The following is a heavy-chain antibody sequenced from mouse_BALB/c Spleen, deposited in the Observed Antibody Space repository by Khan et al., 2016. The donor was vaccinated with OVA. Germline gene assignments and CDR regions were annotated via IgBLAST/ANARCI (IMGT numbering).Heavy chain of an antibody. CDR1: GYTFSSYW. D-gene: IGHD1-1*01. CDR2: ILPGSGSN. CDR3: ARGNYYGSSSWFGY. Sequence: VQLQESGAELMKPGASVKISCKATGYTFSSYWIEWVKPRPGHGLEWIGEILPGSGSNNYHEKFKGKATFTADTSSNTAYMQLSSLTSEDSAVYYCARGNYYGSSSWFGYWGQGTLVTVS. J-gene: IGHJ3*01. V-gene: IGHV1-9*01.